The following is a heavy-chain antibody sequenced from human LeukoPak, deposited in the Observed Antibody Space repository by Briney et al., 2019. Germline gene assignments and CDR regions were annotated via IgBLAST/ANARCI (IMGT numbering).Heavy chain of an antibody. J-gene: IGHJ4*02. Sequence: PSETLSLTCTVSGGSISSYYWSWIRQPPGKGLEWIGYIYYSGGTNYNPSLKSRVTISVDTPQNQFSQKLSSVTAADTAVYYGARGATVTTPFDDWGQGTLVTVSS. CDR2: IYYSGGT. D-gene: IGHD4-17*01. CDR1: GGSISSYY. CDR3: ARGATVTTPFDD. V-gene: IGHV4-59*01.